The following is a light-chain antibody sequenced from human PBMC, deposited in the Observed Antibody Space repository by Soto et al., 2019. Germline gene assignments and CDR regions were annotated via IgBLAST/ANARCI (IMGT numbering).Light chain of an antibody. CDR1: QTISSW. J-gene: IGKJ3*01. V-gene: IGKV1-5*01. CDR3: QQYNSYSPIT. CDR2: DAS. Sequence: GDRVTITCRASQTISSWLAWYQQKPGKAPTLLIYDASTLERGVPSRFSGTGSGTEFTLSIDSLQPDDFATYYCQQYNSYSPITFGPGTKVDIK.